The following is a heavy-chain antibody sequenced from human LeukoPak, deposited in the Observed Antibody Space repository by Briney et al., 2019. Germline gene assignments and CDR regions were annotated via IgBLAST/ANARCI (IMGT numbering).Heavy chain of an antibody. D-gene: IGHD5-24*01. CDR3: AKDNAEMATITSVFY. J-gene: IGHJ4*02. V-gene: IGHV3-21*01. CDR1: GFTFSSYS. Sequence: GGSLRLSCAASGFTFSSYSMNWVRQAPGKGLEWVSSISSSSSYIYYADSVKGRFTISRDNAKNSLYLQMNSLRAEDTAVYYCAKDNAEMATITSVFYWGQGTLVTVSS. CDR2: ISSSSSYI.